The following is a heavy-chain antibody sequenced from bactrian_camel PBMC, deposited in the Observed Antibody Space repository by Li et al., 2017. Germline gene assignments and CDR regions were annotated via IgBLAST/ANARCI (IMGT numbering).Heavy chain of an antibody. V-gene: IGHV3S1*01. CDR2: IDTGDGST. D-gene: IGHD5*01. J-gene: IGHJ4*01. CDR3: AAVSDWSCRLRLGTRSSYNY. Sequence: HVQLVESGGGSALAGGSVRLSCAASGYTFNTYSWFRQAPGQECEGVAAIDTGDGSTYYLNSVEGRFTISHDNAKNTLYLQMNSLKPEDTAIYYCAAVSDWSCRLRLGTRSSYNYWGQGTQVTVS. CDR1: GYTFNTYS.